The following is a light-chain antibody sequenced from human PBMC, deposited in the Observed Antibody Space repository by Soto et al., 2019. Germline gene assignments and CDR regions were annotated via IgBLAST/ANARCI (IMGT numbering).Light chain of an antibody. CDR2: DVS. V-gene: IGLV2-11*01. Sequence: QSALTQPRSVSGSPGQSVTISCTGTSSDVGGSNFVPWYQQHAGKAPKLVIYDVSKRPSGVPDRLSGSKSGNAASLTISGLQVEDEADYYCCSYAGNSLWVFGGGTKVTVL. CDR3: CSYAGNSLWV. CDR1: SSDVGGSNF. J-gene: IGLJ3*02.